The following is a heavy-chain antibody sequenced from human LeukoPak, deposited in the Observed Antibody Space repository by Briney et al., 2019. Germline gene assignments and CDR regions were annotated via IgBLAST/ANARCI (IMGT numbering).Heavy chain of an antibody. CDR1: GFTFSSYS. D-gene: IGHD6-19*01. J-gene: IGHJ6*02. V-gene: IGHV3-21*01. CDR2: ISSSSSYI. Sequence: GGSLRLSCAASGFTFSSYSMNWVRQAPGKGLEWVSSISSSSSYIYYADSVKGRFTISRDNAKNSLYLQMNSLRAEDTAVYYCARGWVGYYYYGMDVWGQGTTVTVSS. CDR3: ARGWVGYYYYGMDV.